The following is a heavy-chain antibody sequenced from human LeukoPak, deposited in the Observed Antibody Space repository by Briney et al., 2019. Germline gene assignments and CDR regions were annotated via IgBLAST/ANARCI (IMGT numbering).Heavy chain of an antibody. J-gene: IGHJ6*02. D-gene: IGHD4-11*01. CDR2: IYSGGST. V-gene: IGHV3-66*01. CDR1: GFSVSGNY. Sequence: GGSPRLSCAASGFSVSGNYMNWVRQAPGKGLEWVSVIYSGGSTYYADSVKGRFTISRDNSKNTLYLQMNSLRAEDTAVYYCARVMTTYYYGVDVWGQGTTVTVSS. CDR3: ARVMTTYYYGVDV.